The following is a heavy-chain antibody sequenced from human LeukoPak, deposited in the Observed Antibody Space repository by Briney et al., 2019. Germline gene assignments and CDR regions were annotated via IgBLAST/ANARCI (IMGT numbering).Heavy chain of an antibody. CDR2: IYTSGST. Sequence: SQTLSLTCTVSGGSISSGSYYWSWIRQPAGKGLEWIGRIYTSGSTNYNSSLKSRVTISVDTSKNQFSLKPSSVTAADTAVYYCASQYSSSSPFDYWGQGTLVTVSS. CDR1: GGSISSGSYY. V-gene: IGHV4-61*02. CDR3: ASQYSSSSPFDY. D-gene: IGHD6-6*01. J-gene: IGHJ4*02.